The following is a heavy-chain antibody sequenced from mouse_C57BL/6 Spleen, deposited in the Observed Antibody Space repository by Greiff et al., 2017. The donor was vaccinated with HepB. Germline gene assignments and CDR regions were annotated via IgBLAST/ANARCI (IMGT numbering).Heavy chain of an antibody. J-gene: IGHJ1*03. CDR3: ARLYDGYYVGYFDV. Sequence: EVHLVESGGGLVQPGGSLKLSCAASGFTFSDYGMAWARQAPRKGPEWVAFISNLAYSIYYADTVTGRFTISRENAKNTLYLEMSSLRSEDTAMYYCARLYDGYYVGYFDVWGTGTTVTVSS. CDR2: ISNLAYSI. D-gene: IGHD2-3*01. CDR1: GFTFSDYG. V-gene: IGHV5-15*01.